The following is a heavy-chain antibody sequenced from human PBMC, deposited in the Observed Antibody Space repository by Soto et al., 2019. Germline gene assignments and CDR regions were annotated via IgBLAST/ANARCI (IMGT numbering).Heavy chain of an antibody. J-gene: IGHJ6*02. CDR2: IVVGSGNT. CDR3: AAQGTYYDILAGHRDYYYGMDV. V-gene: IGHV1-58*01. Sequence: SVKVSCKASGFTFTSSAVQWVRQARGQRLEWIGWIVVGSGNTNYAQKFQERVTITRGLSTSTAYMELRSLRSEDTAVYYCAAQGTYYDILAGHRDYYYGMDVWGQGTTVTVSS. D-gene: IGHD3-9*01. CDR1: GFTFTSSA.